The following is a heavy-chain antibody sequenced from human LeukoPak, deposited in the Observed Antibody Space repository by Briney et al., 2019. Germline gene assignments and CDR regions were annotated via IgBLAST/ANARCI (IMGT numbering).Heavy chain of an antibody. V-gene: IGHV3-33*01. CDR2: MYYDGRNK. CDR1: GFTFSSYD. Sequence: GRSLRLSCAASGFTFSSYDMHWVRQVPGKGLEWVAVMYYDGRNKYYADSVKGRFTISRDNSKNTLYLQINSLRAEDTAVFYCARKVLVPAATGADAFDVWSRGTMVIVSS. J-gene: IGHJ3*01. D-gene: IGHD2-2*01. CDR3: ARKVLVPAATGADAFDV.